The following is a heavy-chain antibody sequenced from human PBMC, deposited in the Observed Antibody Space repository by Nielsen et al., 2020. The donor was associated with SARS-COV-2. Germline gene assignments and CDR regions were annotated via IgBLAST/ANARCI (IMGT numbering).Heavy chain of an antibody. CDR3: ARHYGDYDWYFDL. V-gene: IGHV3-7*01. J-gene: IGHJ2*01. CDR1: GFSFGDYG. D-gene: IGHD4-17*01. Sequence: GGSLRLSCTTSGFSFGDYGMTWVRQAPGKGLEWVANIKQDGSEKYYVDSVKGRFTISRDNAKNSLYLQMNSLRAEDTAVYYCARHYGDYDWYFDLWGRGTLVTVSS. CDR2: IKQDGSEK.